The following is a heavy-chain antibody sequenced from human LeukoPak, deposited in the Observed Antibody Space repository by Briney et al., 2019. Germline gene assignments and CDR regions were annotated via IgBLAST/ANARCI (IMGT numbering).Heavy chain of an antibody. D-gene: IGHD1-14*01. CDR2: INPDGSEE. CDR3: ARDPYIKAFDI. V-gene: IGHV3-7*01. CDR1: GFTFRSYW. J-gene: IGHJ3*02. Sequence: GGPLRLSCAASGFTFRSYWMTWLRQAPGKELELVAHINPDGSEESYADSVKGRFTISRDNAKNSLHLQMNNLRVEDTAVYYCARDPYIKAFDIWGQGTMVTVSS.